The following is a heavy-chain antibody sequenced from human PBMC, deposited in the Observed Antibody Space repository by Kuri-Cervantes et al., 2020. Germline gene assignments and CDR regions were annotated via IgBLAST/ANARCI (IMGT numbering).Heavy chain of an antibody. V-gene: IGHV3-33*01. Sequence: GGSLRLSCAVSGFTFSSYGMHWVRQAPGKGLEWVAVIWYDGSNKYYADSVKGRFTISRDNSKNTLYLQMNSLRAEDTAVYYCARETTVTTVVDYWDQGTLVTVSS. D-gene: IGHD4-17*01. CDR1: GFTFSSYG. J-gene: IGHJ4*02. CDR2: IWYDGSNK. CDR3: ARETTVTTVVDY.